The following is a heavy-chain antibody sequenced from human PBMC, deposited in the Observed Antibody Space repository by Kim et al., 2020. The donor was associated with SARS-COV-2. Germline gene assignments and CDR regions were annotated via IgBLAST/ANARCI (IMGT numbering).Heavy chain of an antibody. CDR3: ARDLTYESGGYNFPDGYYGMDV. J-gene: IGHJ6*02. Sequence: GGSLRLSCAASGFTFNSFAMHWVRQAPGKGLEWVAVITYDGSEKYYADSVKGRFTISRDNSKNTVYLQMNSLRAVDTAVYYCARDLTYESGGYNFPDGYYGMDVWGQGTTVTVSS. CDR1: GFTFNSFA. V-gene: IGHV3-30*04. D-gene: IGHD3-22*01. CDR2: ITYDGSEK.